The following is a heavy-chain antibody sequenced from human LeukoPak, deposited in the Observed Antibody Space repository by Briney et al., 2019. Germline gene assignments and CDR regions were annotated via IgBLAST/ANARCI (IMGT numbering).Heavy chain of an antibody. CDR2: INPNSGGT. Sequence: ASVKVSCKASGYTFTGYYMHWVRQAPGQGLEWMGWINPNSGGTNYAQKFQGRVTMTRDTSISTAYMELSRLRSDDTAVYYCARSGYSSAVPFVIWGQGTMVIVSS. CDR1: GYTFTGYY. D-gene: IGHD6-19*01. CDR3: ARSGYSSAVPFVI. J-gene: IGHJ3*02. V-gene: IGHV1-2*02.